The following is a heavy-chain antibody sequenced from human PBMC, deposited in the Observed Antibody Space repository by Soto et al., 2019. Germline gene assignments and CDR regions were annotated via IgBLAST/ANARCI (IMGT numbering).Heavy chain of an antibody. CDR2: IYWDNDK. CDR1: AFSLSTGGVG. D-gene: IGHD2-21*02. Sequence: SGPTLVNPTQTLTLTCTFSAFSLSTGGVGVGWIRQPPGKALEWLALIYWDNDKRYSPSLMSRLTITKDTSKNQVVLTMTNMDPVDAATYYCVHSRCGGDCLQSYSSHYYYGMDVWGQGTTVTVSS. V-gene: IGHV2-5*02. CDR3: VHSRCGGDCLQSYSSHYYYGMDV. J-gene: IGHJ6*02.